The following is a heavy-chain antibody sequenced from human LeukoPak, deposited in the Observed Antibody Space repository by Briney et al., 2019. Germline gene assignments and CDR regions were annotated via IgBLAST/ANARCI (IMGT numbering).Heavy chain of an antibody. J-gene: IGHJ4*02. CDR2: IYPGDSDT. CDR1: GYTFTTYW. V-gene: IGHV5-51*01. Sequence: GESLKISCKGSGYTFTTYWIGWVRQMPGKGLEWMGIIYPGDSDTRYSPSFQGQVTISADKSISTAYLQWSSLKASDTAMYYCARQKSAYDSEFDYWGQGALVTVSS. CDR3: ARQKSAYDSEFDY. D-gene: IGHD3-3*01.